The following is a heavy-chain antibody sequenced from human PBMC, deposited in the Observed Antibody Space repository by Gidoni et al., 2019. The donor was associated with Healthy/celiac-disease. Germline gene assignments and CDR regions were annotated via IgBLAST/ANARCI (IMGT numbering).Heavy chain of an antibody. D-gene: IGHD6-13*01. CDR2: ISGSCGST. Sequence: EVQLLESGGGLVQPGGSLRLSCAAPGFTVSSYAMSWVRQAPGKGLEWVSAISGSCGSTYYADSVKGRFTISRDNSKNTLYLQMNSLRAEDTAVYYCAKAAAGWDSEYFQHWGQGTLVTVSS. V-gene: IGHV3-23*01. CDR1: GFTVSSYA. CDR3: AKAAAGWDSEYFQH. J-gene: IGHJ1*01.